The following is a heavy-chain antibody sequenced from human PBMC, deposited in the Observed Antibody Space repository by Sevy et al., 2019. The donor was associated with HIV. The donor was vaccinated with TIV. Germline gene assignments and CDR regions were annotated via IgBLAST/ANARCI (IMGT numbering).Heavy chain of an antibody. V-gene: IGHV7-4-1*01. J-gene: IGHJ5*02. D-gene: IGHD1-7*01. CDR3: ARGPRKTGTTTGTWFDP. CDR2: MNTNTGNP. Sequence: ASVKVSCKASGYTFTSYAMNWVRQAPGQGLEWMGWMNTNTGNPTYAQGFTGRFVFSLDTSVSTAYLQICSLKAEDTAVYYCARGPRKTGTTTGTWFDPWGQGTLVTVSS. CDR1: GYTFTSYA.